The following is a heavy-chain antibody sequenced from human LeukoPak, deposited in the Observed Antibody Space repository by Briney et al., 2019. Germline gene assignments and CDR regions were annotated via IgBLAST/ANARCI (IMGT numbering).Heavy chain of an antibody. V-gene: IGHV3-21*01. CDR1: GFTVSSYS. CDR2: LSSSSSYI. Sequence: GGSLRLFCAASGFTVSSYSMNWVRQAPGKGLEWVSSLSSSSSYIYYADSVKGRFTISRDNAKNSLYLQMNSLRAEDTALYYKPNQAYDILTGYSNFDYWGQGTLVTVSS. J-gene: IGHJ4*02. D-gene: IGHD3-9*01. CDR3: PNQAYDILTGYSNFDY.